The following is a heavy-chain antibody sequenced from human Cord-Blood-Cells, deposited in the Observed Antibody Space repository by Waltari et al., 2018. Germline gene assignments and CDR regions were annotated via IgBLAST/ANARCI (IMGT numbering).Heavy chain of an antibody. CDR3: ARALRSSSSWYGWFDP. Sequence: QVPLQQRGAGLMQPSATPSFTSAGHGGSSRGYYWRCIRQHPGKGLEWIGEINHSGITNYNPSLKSRVTISVDTSKNQFSLKLSSVTAADTAVYYCARALRSSSSWYGWFDPWGQGTLVTVSS. V-gene: IGHV4-34*01. CDR1: GGSSRGYY. J-gene: IGHJ5*02. D-gene: IGHD6-13*01. CDR2: INHSGIT.